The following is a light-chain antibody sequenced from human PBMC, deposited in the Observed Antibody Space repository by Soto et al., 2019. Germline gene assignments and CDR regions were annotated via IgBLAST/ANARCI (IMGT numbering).Light chain of an antibody. Sequence: DIVMTQSPDSLAVSLGERATINCKSSQSLLYSSNNKNYLAWYQQKPGQPPKLLFDLVSTRESGVPDRFSGTGSGTDFTLTVSSLQSEDVAVYYCQQYDSPPYTFGQGTNLEIK. J-gene: IGKJ2*01. CDR3: QQYDSPPYT. V-gene: IGKV4-1*01. CDR1: QSLLYSSNNKNY. CDR2: LVS.